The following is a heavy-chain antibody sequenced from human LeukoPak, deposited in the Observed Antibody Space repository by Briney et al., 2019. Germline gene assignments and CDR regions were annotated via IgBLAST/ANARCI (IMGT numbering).Heavy chain of an antibody. CDR2: IYYSGST. CDR1: GGSISSSSYY. J-gene: IGHJ4*02. Sequence: PSETLSLTCTVSGGSISSSSYYWGWIRQPQGKGLEWIGSIYYSGSTYYNPSLKSRVTISVDTSKNQFSLKLSSVTAADTAVYYCARLLGTMVRGVTHFDYWGQGTLVTVSS. D-gene: IGHD3-10*01. CDR3: ARLLGTMVRGVTHFDY. V-gene: IGHV4-39*07.